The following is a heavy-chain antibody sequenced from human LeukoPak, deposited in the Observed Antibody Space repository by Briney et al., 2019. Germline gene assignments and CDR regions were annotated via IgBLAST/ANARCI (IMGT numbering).Heavy chain of an antibody. J-gene: IGHJ4*02. D-gene: IGHD3-22*01. Sequence: PGGSLRLSCAASGLTVSTNYMGWVRQAPGKGLEWVSVIYSGGSTYYADSVKGRFTISRDNSKNTLYLQMNSLRAEDTAVYYCARGGHYDSSGYTFFYWGQGTLVTVSS. CDR2: IYSGGST. CDR1: GLTVSTNY. CDR3: ARGGHYDSSGYTFFY. V-gene: IGHV3-53*01.